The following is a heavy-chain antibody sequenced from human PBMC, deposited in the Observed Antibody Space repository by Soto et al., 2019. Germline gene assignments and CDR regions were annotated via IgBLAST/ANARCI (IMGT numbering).Heavy chain of an antibody. Sequence: EVQLVESGGGLVQPGGSLRLSCAASEFTFSTYAMNWVRQAPGKGLEWVSYISSSSQNIRYADSVKGRFTISRDNAKNPLYLQMNSLRAEDTAVYYCARDQSRGQVFYYYMDVWGKGTTVTVSS. J-gene: IGHJ6*03. CDR1: EFTFSTYA. V-gene: IGHV3-48*01. D-gene: IGHD3-10*01. CDR2: ISSSSQNI. CDR3: ARDQSRGQVFYYYMDV.